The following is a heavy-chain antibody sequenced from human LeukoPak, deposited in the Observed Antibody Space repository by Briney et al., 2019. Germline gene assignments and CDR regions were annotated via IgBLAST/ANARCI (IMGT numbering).Heavy chain of an antibody. D-gene: IGHD3-22*01. J-gene: IGHJ3*02. V-gene: IGHV4-59*01. CDR2: IYYSGSI. Sequence: SETLSLTCTVSGGSISSYYWSWIRQPPGKGLEWIGYIYYSGSINYNPSLKSRVTISVDTSKNQFSLKLSSVTAADTAVYYCAREHYYYESSGYSPDGAFDIWGQGTMVTVSS. CDR1: GGSISSYY. CDR3: AREHYYYESSGYSPDGAFDI.